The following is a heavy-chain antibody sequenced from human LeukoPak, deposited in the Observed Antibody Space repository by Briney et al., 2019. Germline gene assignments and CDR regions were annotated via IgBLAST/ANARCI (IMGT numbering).Heavy chain of an antibody. J-gene: IGHJ4*02. Sequence: SETLSLTCTVSGGSLRSSSYYGGWIRQPPGKGLEWLGSIYYSGSPYYNPSLKSRVTISVDPPKNQFSLKLSSVTAPETAVYYCSSRGYCSGGSCYYGVDYWGQGTLVTVSS. CDR3: SSRGYCSGGSCYYGVDY. D-gene: IGHD2-15*01. CDR1: GGSLRSSSYY. V-gene: IGHV4-39*01. CDR2: IYYSGSP.